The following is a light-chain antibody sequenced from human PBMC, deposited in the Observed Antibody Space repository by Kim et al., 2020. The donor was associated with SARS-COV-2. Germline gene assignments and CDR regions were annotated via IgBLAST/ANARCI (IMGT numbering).Light chain of an antibody. J-gene: IGLJ3*02. CDR3: SSYTSSSPWV. CDR1: SSDVGGYNY. V-gene: IGLV2-14*01. CDR2: DVS. Sequence: QSALTQPASVSGSPGQSITISCTGTSSDVGGYNYVSWYQQHPGKAPKLMIYDVSKRPSGVSNRFSGSKSGNTASLTISGLQAEDEADYYCSSYTSSSPWVFGGGTQVTVL.